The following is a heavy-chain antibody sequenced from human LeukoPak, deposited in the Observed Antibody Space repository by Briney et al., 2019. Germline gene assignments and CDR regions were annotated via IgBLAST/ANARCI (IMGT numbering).Heavy chain of an antibody. CDR3: ARNGDPPTYYYMDV. D-gene: IGHD4-17*01. V-gene: IGHV1-2*06. CDR2: INPNSGGT. CDR1: GYTFTGYY. Sequence: ASVKVSCKASGYTFTGYYMHRVRQAPGQGLEWMGRINPNSGGTNYAQKFQGRVTMTRDTSISTAYMELSRLRSDDAAVYYCARNGDPPTYYYMDVWGKGTTVTVSS. J-gene: IGHJ6*03.